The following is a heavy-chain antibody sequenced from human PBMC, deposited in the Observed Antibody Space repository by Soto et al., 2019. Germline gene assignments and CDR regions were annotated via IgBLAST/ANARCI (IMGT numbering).Heavy chain of an antibody. CDR1: GFTVSSNY. D-gene: IGHD6-19*01. CDR3: ARDGVAVAGTSGDYYYYMDV. CDR2: VYSGGST. J-gene: IGHJ6*03. V-gene: IGHV3-66*01. Sequence: EVQLVESGGGLVQPGGSLRLSCAASGFTVSSNYMSWVRQAPGKGLEWVSVVYSGGSTYYAGSVKVRFTISRDNSKNTLYLQMNSLRAEDTAVYYCARDGVAVAGTSGDYYYYMDVWGKGTTVTVSS.